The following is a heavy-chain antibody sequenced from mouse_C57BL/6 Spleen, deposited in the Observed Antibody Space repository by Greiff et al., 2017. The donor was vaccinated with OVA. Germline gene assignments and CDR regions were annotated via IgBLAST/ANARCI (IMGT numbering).Heavy chain of an antibody. CDR3: AREAYDGEAMDY. Sequence: QVQLQQSGAVLVKPGASVKMSCKASGYTFTSYWIPWVKQRPGQGLEWIGAIYPGSGSTNYNEKFKSKATLTVDTSSSTAYMQLSSLTSEDSAVYYCAREAYDGEAMDYWGQGTSLTVSS. J-gene: IGHJ4*01. D-gene: IGHD2-3*01. V-gene: IGHV1-55*01. CDR2: IYPGSGST. CDR1: GYTFTSYW.